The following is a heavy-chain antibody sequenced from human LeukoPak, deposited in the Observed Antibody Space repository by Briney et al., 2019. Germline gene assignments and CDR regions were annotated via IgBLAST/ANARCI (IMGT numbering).Heavy chain of an antibody. CDR1: GGSFSGYY. V-gene: IGHV4-34*01. CDR3: ARDPYCSGGSCWVRYAFDI. Sequence: SETLSLTCAVYGGSFSGYYWSWIRQPPGKGLEWIGEINHSGSTNYNPSLKSRVTISVDTSKNQFSLKLSSVTAADTAVYYCARDPYCSGGSCWVRYAFDIWGQGTKVTVSS. D-gene: IGHD2-15*01. J-gene: IGHJ3*02. CDR2: INHSGST.